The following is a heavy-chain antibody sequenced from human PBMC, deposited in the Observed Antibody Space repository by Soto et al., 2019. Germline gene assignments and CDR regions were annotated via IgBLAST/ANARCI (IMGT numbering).Heavy chain of an antibody. CDR3: ARDWSYALNY. CDR1: GFSFSSSW. CDR2: INSAGTDT. Sequence: GSLRLSCAASGFSFSSSWMLWVRQAPGKGLVWVSHINSAGTDTNYADSVKGRFTISRDNAKNTVYLQMNSLRAEDTDVYYCARDWSYALNYWGQGSLVTVSS. J-gene: IGHJ4*02. V-gene: IGHV3-74*01. D-gene: IGHD3-16*01.